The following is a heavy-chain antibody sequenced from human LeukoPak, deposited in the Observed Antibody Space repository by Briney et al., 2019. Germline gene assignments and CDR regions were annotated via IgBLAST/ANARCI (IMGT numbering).Heavy chain of an antibody. Sequence: SETLSLTCAVYGVSFSGYYWSWIRQPPGKGLEWIGEINHSGSTNYNPSLKSRVTISVDTSKNQFSLKLSSVTAADTAVYYCARVSELLDLFDYWGQGTLVTVSS. CDR3: ARVSELLDLFDY. CDR1: GVSFSGYY. V-gene: IGHV4-34*01. CDR2: INHSGST. J-gene: IGHJ4*02. D-gene: IGHD1-26*01.